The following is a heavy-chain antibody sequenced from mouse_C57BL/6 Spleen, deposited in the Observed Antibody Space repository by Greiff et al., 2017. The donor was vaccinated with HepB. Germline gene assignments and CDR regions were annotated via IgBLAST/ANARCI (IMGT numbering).Heavy chain of an antibody. V-gene: IGHV1-82*01. D-gene: IGHD1-1*01. CDR1: GYAFSSSW. Sequence: QVHVKQSGPELVKPGASVKISCKASGYAFSSSWMNWVKQRPGKGLEWIGRIYPGDGDTNYNGKFKGKATLTADKSSSTAYMQLSSLTSEDSAVYFCARSRIYYYGSSQYYYAMDYWGQGTSVTVSS. CDR2: IYPGDGDT. CDR3: ARSRIYYYGSSQYYYAMDY. J-gene: IGHJ4*01.